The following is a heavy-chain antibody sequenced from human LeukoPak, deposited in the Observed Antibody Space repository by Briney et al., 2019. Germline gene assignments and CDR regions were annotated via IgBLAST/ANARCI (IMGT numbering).Heavy chain of an antibody. CDR3: ARIVGATVNWYFDL. D-gene: IGHD1-26*01. J-gene: IGHJ2*01. CDR1: GGTFSSYA. Sequence: ASVKVSCKASGGTFSSYAISWVRQTPGQGLEWMGGIIPIFGTANYAQKFQGRVTITADESTSTAYMELSSLRSEDTAVYYCARIVGATVNWYFDLWGRGTLVTVSS. CDR2: IIPIFGTA. V-gene: IGHV1-69*01.